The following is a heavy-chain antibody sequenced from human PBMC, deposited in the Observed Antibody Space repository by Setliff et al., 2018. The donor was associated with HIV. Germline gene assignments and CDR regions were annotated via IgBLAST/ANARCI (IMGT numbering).Heavy chain of an antibody. CDR1: GDSINSHF. Sequence: LSLTCTVSGDSINSHFWAWIRQSPRKGLEWIGYISSTGAAWYNPSLKSRVTMSIDTSKIHFSLTLSSVSGADTALYYCARGGKRAFDIWGQGAMVTVSS. J-gene: IGHJ3*02. CDR3: ARGGKRAFDI. CDR2: ISSTGAA. V-gene: IGHV4-59*11.